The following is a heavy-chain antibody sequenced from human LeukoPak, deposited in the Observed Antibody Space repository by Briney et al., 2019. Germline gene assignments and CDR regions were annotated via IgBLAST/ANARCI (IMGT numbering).Heavy chain of an antibody. CDR1: GGSISSSNYY. V-gene: IGHV4-39*01. Sequence: SETLSLTCTVSGGSISSSNYYWGWIRQPPGKGLEWIANIYYSGSTYLNPSLKSRVTISIDTSKNQFSLKLTSVTAADTAVYYCARLVPPGWFDPWGQGTLVTVSS. CDR2: IYYSGST. CDR3: ARLVPPGWFDP. J-gene: IGHJ5*02.